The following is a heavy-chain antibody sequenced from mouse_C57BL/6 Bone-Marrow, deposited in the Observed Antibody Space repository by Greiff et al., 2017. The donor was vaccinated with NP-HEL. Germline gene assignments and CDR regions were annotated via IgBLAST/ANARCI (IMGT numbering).Heavy chain of an antibody. CDR3: ARSDSYYFDY. V-gene: IGHV1-26*01. J-gene: IGHJ2*01. CDR2: INPNNGGT. Sequence: VQLQQSGPELVKPGASVKISCKASGYTFTDYYMNWVKQSHGKSLEWIGDINPNNGGTSYNQKFKGKATLTVDKSSSTAYMELRSLTSEDSAVYYWARSDSYYFDYWGQGTTLTVSS. CDR1: GYTFTDYY.